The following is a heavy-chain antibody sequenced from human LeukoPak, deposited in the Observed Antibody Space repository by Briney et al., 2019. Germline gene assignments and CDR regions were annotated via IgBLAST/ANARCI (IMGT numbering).Heavy chain of an antibody. J-gene: IGHJ6*02. Sequence: GGSLRLSCAASGFTFSSYSMNWVRQAPGKGLEWVSNISSSSSTIYYADSVKGRFTISRDNAKNTLYLQMNSLRAEDTAVYYCARVITGTTWYYYGMDVWGQGTTVTVSS. CDR1: GFTFSSYS. CDR3: ARVITGTTWYYYGMDV. V-gene: IGHV3-48*01. CDR2: ISSSSSTI. D-gene: IGHD1-7*01.